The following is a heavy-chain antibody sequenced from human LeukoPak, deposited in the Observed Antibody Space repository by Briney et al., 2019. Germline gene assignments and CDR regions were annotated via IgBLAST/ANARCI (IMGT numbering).Heavy chain of an antibody. CDR1: GYSISSGYY. CDR2: NYHSGST. D-gene: IGHD2-21*02. V-gene: IGHV4-38-2*02. J-gene: IGHJ4*02. CDR3: ATAMTGIDRY. Sequence: SETLSLTCIVSGYSISSGYYWGWLRPPPGRGLGWIGSNYHSGSTYYNPSLKSRVTISVDTSKNPFSLQLRSLTADDSAVYYCATAMTGIDRYWGQGTLVTVSS.